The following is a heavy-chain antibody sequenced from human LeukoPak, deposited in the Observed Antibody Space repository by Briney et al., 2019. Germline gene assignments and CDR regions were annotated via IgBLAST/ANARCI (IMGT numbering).Heavy chain of an antibody. Sequence: GGSLRLSCAASGFTFSSYSMNWVRQAPGKGLEWVSYITDSGGANYYADSVKGRFTISRDNAKNSLYLQMNSLRAEETAVYYCAKHYGSNSMADYWGQGTLVTVSS. CDR1: GFTFSSYS. V-gene: IGHV3-48*01. D-gene: IGHD4-23*01. CDR3: AKHYGSNSMADY. CDR2: ITDSGGAN. J-gene: IGHJ4*02.